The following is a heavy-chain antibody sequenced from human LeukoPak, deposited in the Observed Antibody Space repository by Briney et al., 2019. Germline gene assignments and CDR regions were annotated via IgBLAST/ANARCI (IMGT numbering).Heavy chain of an antibody. J-gene: IGHJ4*02. V-gene: IGHV3-30-3*01. CDR2: ISYDGSNK. Sequence: GSLRLSCAASGFTFSSYAMHWVRQAPGKGLEWVAVISYDGSNKYYADSVKGRFTISRDNSKNTLYLQMNSLRAEDTAVYYCARGSRNQNIDYWGQGTLVTVSS. CDR3: ARGSRNQNIDY. CDR1: GFTFSSYA. D-gene: IGHD2-15*01.